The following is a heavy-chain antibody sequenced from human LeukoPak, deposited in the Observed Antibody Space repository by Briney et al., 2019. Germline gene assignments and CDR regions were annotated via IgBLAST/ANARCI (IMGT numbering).Heavy chain of an antibody. CDR3: AKGGDSSWYFGY. CDR1: GFTFSSNY. J-gene: IGHJ4*02. D-gene: IGHD6-13*01. V-gene: IGHV3-53*01. CDR2: IYSAGST. Sequence: GGSLRLSCAASGFTFSSNYMSWVRQAPGKGLEWVSVIYSAGSTYYADSVKGRFTISRDNSKNTVYLQMNSLRAEDTAVYYCAKGGDSSWYFGYWGQGTLVTVSS.